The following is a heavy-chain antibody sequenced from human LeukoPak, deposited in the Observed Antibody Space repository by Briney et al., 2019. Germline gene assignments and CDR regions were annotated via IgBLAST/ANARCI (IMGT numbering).Heavy chain of an antibody. Sequence: GGSLRLSCAASGFTFSSYWMHWVRQAPGKGLVWVSRINSDGSSTSYADSVKGRFTISRDNAKNTLYLQMNRLTAADTAVYYCARPLRYFDWLPHDYYYSGMDVWGQGNTVTVSS. CDR1: GFTFSSYW. CDR2: INSDGSST. D-gene: IGHD3-9*01. CDR3: ARPLRYFDWLPHDYYYSGMDV. J-gene: IGHJ6*02. V-gene: IGHV3-74*01.